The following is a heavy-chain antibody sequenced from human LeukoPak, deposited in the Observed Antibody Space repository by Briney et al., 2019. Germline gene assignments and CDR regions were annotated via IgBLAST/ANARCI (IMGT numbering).Heavy chain of an antibody. D-gene: IGHD2-21*02. J-gene: IGHJ3*02. Sequence: GRSLRPSCAASGFTFSYYAMHWVRQAPGKGLEWVAFISSDGSDKYYADSMKGRFTISRDNSKNTLYLQMTSLRGEDTAMYYCAREGTARDAFDIWGQGTMVTVSS. CDR3: AREGTARDAFDI. CDR1: GFTFSYYA. V-gene: IGHV3-30-3*01. CDR2: ISSDGSDK.